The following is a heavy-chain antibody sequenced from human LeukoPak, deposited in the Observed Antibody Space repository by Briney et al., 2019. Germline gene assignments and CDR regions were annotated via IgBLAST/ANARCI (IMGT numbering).Heavy chain of an antibody. V-gene: IGHV4-61*02. CDR3: ARGGAMTPAY. Sequence: SETLSLTCTVSGGSISSGSYYWSWIRQPAGKGLEWIGRIYTSGSTNYNPSLKSRVTISVDTSKNQFSLKLSPVTAADTAVYYCARGGAMTPAYWGQGTLVTVSS. CDR1: GGSISSGSYY. J-gene: IGHJ4*02. CDR2: IYTSGST. D-gene: IGHD4-17*01.